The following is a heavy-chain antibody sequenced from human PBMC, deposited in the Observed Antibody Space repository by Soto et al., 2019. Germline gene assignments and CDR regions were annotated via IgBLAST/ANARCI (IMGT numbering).Heavy chain of an antibody. Sequence: QVQLQQWGAGLLKPSETLSITCGVYGGSFSGYYWSWIRQPPGTGLEWIGEINDSGSTNYNPSLKSRVTISVDTSKHQFSMKLSSVTAADTAVYYCARYRIAARRFDAFDIWGKGTMVTVSS. CDR3: ARYRIAARRFDAFDI. CDR1: GGSFSGYY. CDR2: INDSGST. J-gene: IGHJ3*02. V-gene: IGHV4-34*01. D-gene: IGHD6-6*01.